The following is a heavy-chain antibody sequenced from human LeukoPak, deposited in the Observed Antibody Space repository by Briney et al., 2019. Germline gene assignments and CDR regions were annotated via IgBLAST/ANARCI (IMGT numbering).Heavy chain of an antibody. CDR1: GFTVSSNY. D-gene: IGHD5-12*01. V-gene: IGHV3-23*01. CDR3: AKVSDSGYDQDDY. Sequence: GGSLRLSCAASGFTVSSNYMSWVRQAPGKGLEWVSAFSGSGGTTYYADSVRGRFTVSRDNSKNTLYLQMNSLRAEDTAVYYCAKVSDSGYDQDDYWGQGTLVTVSS. J-gene: IGHJ4*02. CDR2: FSGSGGTT.